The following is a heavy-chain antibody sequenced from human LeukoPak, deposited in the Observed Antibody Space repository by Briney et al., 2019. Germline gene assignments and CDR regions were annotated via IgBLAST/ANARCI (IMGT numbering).Heavy chain of an antibody. CDR1: GGSISSYY. D-gene: IGHD5-24*01. V-gene: IGHV4-59*12. CDR3: ARESVSQDGLFDL. Sequence: SETLSLTCTVSGGSISSYYWSWIRQPPGKGLEWIGYIYYSGSTNYNPSLKSRVTISVDTSKNQFSLKLSSVTAADTAVYYCARESVSQDGLFDLWGQGTMVTVSS. CDR2: IYYSGST. J-gene: IGHJ3*01.